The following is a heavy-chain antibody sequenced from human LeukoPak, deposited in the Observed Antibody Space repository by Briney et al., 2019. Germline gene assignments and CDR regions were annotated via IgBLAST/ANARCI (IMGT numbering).Heavy chain of an antibody. CDR2: ISSSGSTI. CDR3: ARDFTAMADY. V-gene: IGHV3-48*03. D-gene: IGHD5-18*01. J-gene: IGHJ4*02. CDR1: GFTFSSYE. Sequence: PGGSLRLSCAASGFTFSSYEINWVRQAPGKGLEWVSYISSSGSTIYYADSVKARFTISRNNAKNSLYLQMNSLRAEDTAVYYCARDFTAMADYWGQGTLVTVSS.